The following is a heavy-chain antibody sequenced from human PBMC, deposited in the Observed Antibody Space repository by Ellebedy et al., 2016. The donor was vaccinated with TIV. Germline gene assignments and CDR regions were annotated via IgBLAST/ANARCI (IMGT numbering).Heavy chain of an antibody. J-gene: IGHJ4*02. CDR3: ARVKRSTMITVGPLGRVFDY. D-gene: IGHD3-22*01. CDR2: ISTSSNYI. V-gene: IGHV3-21*04. Sequence: GESLKISCAASGFTFSWFSMNWVRQAPGKGLEWVSSISTSSNYIFYADSVKGRFTISRDNAKNSLSLQLNSLRVDDTALYYCARVKRSTMITVGPLGRVFDYWGQGTLVTVSS. CDR1: GFTFSWFS.